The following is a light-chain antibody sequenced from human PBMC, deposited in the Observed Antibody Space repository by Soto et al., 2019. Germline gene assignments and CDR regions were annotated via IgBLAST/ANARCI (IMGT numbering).Light chain of an antibody. V-gene: IGKV2-28*01. CDR2: LGS. Sequence: DVVLTQTPLSLSVTPGQPASMSCRSSQSLLHSNGYNYLDWYLQKPGQSPQLLIYLGSNRASGVPDRFSGSGSGTDFTLKISRVEAEDVGVYYCMQPLQSWTFGQGTKVDIK. CDR1: QSLLHSNGYNY. CDR3: MQPLQSWT. J-gene: IGKJ1*01.